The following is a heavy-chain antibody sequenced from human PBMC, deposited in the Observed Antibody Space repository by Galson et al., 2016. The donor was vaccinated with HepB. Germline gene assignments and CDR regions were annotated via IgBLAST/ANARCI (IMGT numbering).Heavy chain of an antibody. CDR1: GGSVSSGSFY. J-gene: IGHJ2*01. CDR3: AREAHRDWYFDL. V-gene: IGHV4-61*01. Sequence: SETLSLTCTVSGGSVSSGSFYWTWTRQPPGKTLEWIGYVFYSGSTKYNPSLKSRVTISVDTSKNQFSLKLNSVTAADTAVYYCAREAHRDWYFDLWGRGTLVTVSS. CDR2: VFYSGST.